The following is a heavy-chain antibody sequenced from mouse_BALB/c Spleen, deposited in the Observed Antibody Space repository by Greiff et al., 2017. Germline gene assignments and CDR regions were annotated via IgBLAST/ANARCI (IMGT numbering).Heavy chain of an antibody. J-gene: IGHJ3*01. CDR3: ARGDGYEGFAY. CDR1: GYAFSSYW. D-gene: IGHD2-2*01. V-gene: IGHV1-80*01. Sequence: QVQLQQSGAELVRPGSSVKISCKASGYAFSSYWMNWVKQRPGQGLEWIGQIYPGDGDTNYNGKFKGKATLTADKSSSTAYMQLSSLTSEDSAVYFCARGDGYEGFAYWGQGTLVTVSA. CDR2: IYPGDGDT.